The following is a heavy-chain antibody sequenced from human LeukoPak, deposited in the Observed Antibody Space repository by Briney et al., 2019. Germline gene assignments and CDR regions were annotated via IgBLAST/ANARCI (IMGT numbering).Heavy chain of an antibody. CDR2: IYDTGST. Sequence: PSETLSLTCTVSGGSISSYYWSWIRQSPGKGLEWIGYIYDTGSTNYNPSLRSRVTMSVDTSKNHFSLRLSSVTAADTAVYYCARASSGWYGLFDYWGQGILVTVSS. D-gene: IGHD6-19*01. CDR1: GGSISSYY. J-gene: IGHJ4*02. CDR3: ARASSGWYGLFDY. V-gene: IGHV4-59*12.